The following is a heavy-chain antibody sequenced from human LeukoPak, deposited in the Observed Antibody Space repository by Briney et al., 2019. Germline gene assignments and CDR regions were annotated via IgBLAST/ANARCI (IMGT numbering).Heavy chain of an antibody. CDR1: GFTFSSYW. CDR2: INQVGSEK. Sequence: GGSLRLSCSASGFTFSSYWMIWVRQAPGKGLEWVANINQVGSEKYYADSVKGRFIISRDNSKNTVYLQLNSLRAEDTAVYYCARGGDTIGSIRSPFDIWGQGTMVTVSS. V-gene: IGHV3-7*05. J-gene: IGHJ3*02. D-gene: IGHD3-22*01. CDR3: ARGGDTIGSIRSPFDI.